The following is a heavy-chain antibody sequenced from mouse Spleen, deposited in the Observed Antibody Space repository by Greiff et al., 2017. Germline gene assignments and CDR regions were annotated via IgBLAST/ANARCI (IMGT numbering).Heavy chain of an antibody. Sequence: QVQLQQSGAELVMPGASVKLSCKASGYTFTSYWMHWVKQRPGQGLEWIGEIDPSDSYTNYNQKFKGKATLTVDKSSSTAYMQLSSLTSEDSAVYYCARRYGNHYYAMDYWGQGTSVTVSS. CDR3: ARRYGNHYYAMDY. CDR2: IDPSDSYT. D-gene: IGHD2-10*02. J-gene: IGHJ4*01. CDR1: GYTFTSYW. V-gene: IGHV1-69*01.